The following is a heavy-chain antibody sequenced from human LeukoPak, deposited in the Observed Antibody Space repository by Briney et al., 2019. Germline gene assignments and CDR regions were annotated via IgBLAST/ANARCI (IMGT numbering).Heavy chain of an antibody. J-gene: IGHJ3*02. V-gene: IGHV4-34*01. CDR1: GGSFSDYF. CDR3: ARTRKVWSGYFAFDI. D-gene: IGHD3-3*01. CDR2: INHSGST. Sequence: PSETLSLTCAFYGGSFSDYFFVWIRQPPGKGLEWIGEINHSGSTNYNPSLKSRVTISVDTSKNQFSLKLSSVTAADTAVYYCARTRKVWSGYFAFDIWGQGTMVTVSS.